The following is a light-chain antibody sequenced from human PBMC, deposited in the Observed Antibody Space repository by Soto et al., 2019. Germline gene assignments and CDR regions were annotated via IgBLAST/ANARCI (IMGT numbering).Light chain of an antibody. CDR2: DVS. Sequence: QSAMTQPAAVSESPGQSITISCSGTSSDVGSYNYVSWYQQHPGKAAKLMIYDVSNRPSGVSNRFSDSKSGNTASLTISVLQAEEEADYYCSSYTSSSYPHYVFGTGTEVTGL. CDR3: SSYTSSSYPHYV. V-gene: IGLV2-14*01. CDR1: SSDVGSYNY. J-gene: IGLJ1*01.